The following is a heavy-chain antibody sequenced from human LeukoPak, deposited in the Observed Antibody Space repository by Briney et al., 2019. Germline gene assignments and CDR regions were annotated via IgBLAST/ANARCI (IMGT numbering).Heavy chain of an antibody. Sequence: GGSLRLSCAASGFNFTSYAMSWVRQAPGKGLECVSDISGSGGSTYYADSVKGRFTISRDNSKSTLFLQMNSLRAEDTAVYYCAKDPRVGSRVATPCHWGQGTLVTVSS. CDR2: ISGSGGST. CDR3: AKDPRVGSRVATPCH. J-gene: IGHJ4*02. CDR1: GFNFTSYA. V-gene: IGHV3-23*01. D-gene: IGHD5-24*01.